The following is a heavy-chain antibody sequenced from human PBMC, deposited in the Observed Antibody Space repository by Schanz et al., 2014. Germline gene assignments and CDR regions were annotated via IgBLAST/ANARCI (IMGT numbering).Heavy chain of an antibody. CDR1: GFTFSDYY. Sequence: QVQLVESGGGLVKPGGSLRLSCAASGFTFSDYYMSWIRQAPGKGLEWVSYVSSSSSYTHYADSVKGRFTISRDNAKNSLYLQMNSLRAEDTAVYYCAKDGPGGSGSYSADGGMDVWGQGTTVTVSS. CDR2: VSSSSSYT. J-gene: IGHJ6*02. D-gene: IGHD3-10*01. V-gene: IGHV3-11*05. CDR3: AKDGPGGSGSYSADGGMDV.